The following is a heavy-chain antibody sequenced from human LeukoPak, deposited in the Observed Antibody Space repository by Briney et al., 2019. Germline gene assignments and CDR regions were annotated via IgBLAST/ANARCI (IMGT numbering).Heavy chain of an antibody. CDR3: ARDLGDTYGSVGDFDY. CDR1: GYTFTGYY. Sequence: ASAKVSCKASGYTFTGYYMHWVRQAPGQGLEWMGWINPDSGGTIYAQNFQGRVTMTRDTSISTAYMELSSLRSDDTAVYYCARDLGDTYGSVGDFDYWGQGTLVTVFS. V-gene: IGHV1-2*02. D-gene: IGHD3-10*01. J-gene: IGHJ4*02. CDR2: INPDSGGT.